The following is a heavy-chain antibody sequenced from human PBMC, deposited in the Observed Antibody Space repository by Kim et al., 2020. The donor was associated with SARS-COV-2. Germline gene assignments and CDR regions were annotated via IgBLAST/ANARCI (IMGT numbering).Heavy chain of an antibody. D-gene: IGHD3-9*01. CDR2: ISGSGGST. CDR3: AKDPYDILTGYGRDDAFDI. CDR1: GFTFSSYA. Sequence: GGSLRLSCAASGFTFSSYAMSWVRQAPGKGLEWVSAISGSGGSTYYADSVKGRFTISRDNSKNTLYLQMNSLRAEDTAVYYCAKDPYDILTGYGRDDAFDIGGKGTMATVSS. V-gene: IGHV3-23*01. J-gene: IGHJ3*02.